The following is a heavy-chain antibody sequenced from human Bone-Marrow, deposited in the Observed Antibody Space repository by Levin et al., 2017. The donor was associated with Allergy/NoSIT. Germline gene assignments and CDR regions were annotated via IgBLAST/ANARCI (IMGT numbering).Heavy chain of an antibody. CDR2: IDPGDSDT. Sequence: GESLKISCKGTGYSFISYWISWVRQKPGKGLEWMGKIDPGDSDTNYSPSFQGHVNISTDTSIRTAYLQFSSLKASDTGIYYCVRHPLLLAVAGSVYWGHGTLITVSS. V-gene: IGHV5-10-1*01. D-gene: IGHD6-19*01. CDR3: VRHPLLLAVAGSVY. CDR1: GYSFISYW. J-gene: IGHJ4*01.